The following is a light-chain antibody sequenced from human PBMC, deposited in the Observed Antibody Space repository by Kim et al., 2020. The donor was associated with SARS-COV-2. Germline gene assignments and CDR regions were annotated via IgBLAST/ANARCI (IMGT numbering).Light chain of an antibody. CDR2: STS. Sequence: QAVVTQEPSLTVSPGGTVTLTCASSTGAVTSDYYPNWFQQKPGQAPKALIYSTSRRHSWTPARFSGSLLGGKAALTLSGVQPEDEAEYYCMIFYGGSYVFGSGTEVTVL. J-gene: IGLJ1*01. CDR3: MIFYGGSYV. V-gene: IGLV7-43*01. CDR1: TGAVTSDYY.